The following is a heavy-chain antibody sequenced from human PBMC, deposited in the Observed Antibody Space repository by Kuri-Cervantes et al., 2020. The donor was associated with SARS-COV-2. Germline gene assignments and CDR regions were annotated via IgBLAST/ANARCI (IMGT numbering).Heavy chain of an antibody. Sequence: LSLTCAASGFSFSTYAVHWVRQAPGKGLEWVAGMSYDGGKIYYADSLKGRFTISRDNSKNTLYVQMVSLRPEDTAVYYCAREPTINWSDIGNSLDVWGKGTAVT. V-gene: IGHV3-30*04. D-gene: IGHD1-20*01. J-gene: IGHJ6*03. CDR1: GFSFSTYA. CDR3: AREPTINWSDIGNSLDV. CDR2: MSYDGGKI.